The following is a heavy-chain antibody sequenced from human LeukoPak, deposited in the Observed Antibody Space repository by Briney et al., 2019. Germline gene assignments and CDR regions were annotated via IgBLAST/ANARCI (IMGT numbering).Heavy chain of an antibody. J-gene: IGHJ6*02. CDR1: GGSISSGGYY. D-gene: IGHD3-10*01. CDR2: ISSSGSTI. Sequence: LSLTCTVSGGSISSGGYYMSWVRQAPGKGLEWVSYISSSGSTIYYADSVKGRFTISRDNAKNSLYLQMNSLRAEDTAVYYCARVVSYYVDVWGQGTTVTVSS. CDR3: ARVVSYYVDV. V-gene: IGHV3-11*01.